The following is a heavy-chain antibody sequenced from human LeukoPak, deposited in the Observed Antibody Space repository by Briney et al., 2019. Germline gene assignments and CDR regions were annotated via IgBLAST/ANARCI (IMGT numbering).Heavy chain of an antibody. CDR1: GFTFSSYR. D-gene: IGHD3-10*01. V-gene: IGHV3-21*01. J-gene: IGHJ6*03. CDR2: ISSSSSNI. Sequence: GGSLRLSCAASGFTFSSYRMNWVRQAPGKGLEWVSSISSSSSNIYYADSVKGRFTISRDNAKNSLYLQMNSLRAEDTAVYYCASDGRARFGETFYYYYYYMDVWGKGTTVTVSS. CDR3: ASDGRARFGETFYYYYYYMDV.